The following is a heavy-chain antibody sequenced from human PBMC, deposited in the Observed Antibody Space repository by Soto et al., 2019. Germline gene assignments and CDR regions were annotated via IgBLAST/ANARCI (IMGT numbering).Heavy chain of an antibody. CDR2: INPNSGGT. CDR3: PRAPPSVGADAFDI. J-gene: IGHJ3*02. CDR1: GYTFTGYY. Sequence: ASVKVSCKASGYTFTGYYMHWVRQAPGQGLEWMGWINPNSGGTNYAQKFQGWVTMTRDTSISTDYMDLSRLRSDDTAVYYCPRAPPSVGADAFDIRGQGTMVTGSS. V-gene: IGHV1-2*04. D-gene: IGHD3-16*01.